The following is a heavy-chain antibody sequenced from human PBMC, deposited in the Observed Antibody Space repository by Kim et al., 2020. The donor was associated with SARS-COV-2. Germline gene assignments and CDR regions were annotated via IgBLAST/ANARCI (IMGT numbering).Heavy chain of an antibody. CDR3: ARDRGPFDY. Sequence: ENPTYAQGLPGRFVFSLDTSVSTAYLQISTLKAEDTAVYYCARDRGPFDYWGQGTLVTVSS. J-gene: IGHJ4*02. V-gene: IGHV7-4-1*02. CDR2: ENP.